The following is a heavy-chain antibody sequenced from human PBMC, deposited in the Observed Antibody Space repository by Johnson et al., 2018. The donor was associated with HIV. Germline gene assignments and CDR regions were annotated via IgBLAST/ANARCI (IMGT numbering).Heavy chain of an antibody. Sequence: VQLVESGGGLVQPGRSLRLSCTASGFTFGDYAISWVRQAPGKGLEWVGFIRSKAYGGTTEYAASVKGRFTISRDDSKSIAYLQMNSLKTEDTAVYYCTRAEWHDAFDIWGQGTMVTVSS. CDR3: TRAEWHDAFDI. J-gene: IGHJ3*02. D-gene: IGHD1-14*01. V-gene: IGHV3-49*04. CDR2: IRSKAYGGTT. CDR1: GFTFGDYA.